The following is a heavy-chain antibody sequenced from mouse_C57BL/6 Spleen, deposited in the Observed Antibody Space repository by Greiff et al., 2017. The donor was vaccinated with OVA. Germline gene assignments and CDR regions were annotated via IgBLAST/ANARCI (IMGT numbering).Heavy chain of an antibody. V-gene: IGHV5-17*01. J-gene: IGHJ2*01. CDR3: ARDSNYLDY. CDR1: GFTFSDYG. Sequence: DVKLVESGGGLVKPGGSLKLSCAASGFTFSDYGMHWVRQAPEKGLEWVAYISSGSSTIYYADTVKGRFTISRDNGKNTLFLQMTSLRSEDTAMYYCARDSNYLDYWGQGTTLTVSS. D-gene: IGHD2-5*01. CDR2: ISSGSSTI.